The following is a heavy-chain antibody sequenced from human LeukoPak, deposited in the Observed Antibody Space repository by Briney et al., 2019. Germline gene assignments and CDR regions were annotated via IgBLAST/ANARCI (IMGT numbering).Heavy chain of an antibody. Sequence: SETLSLTCSVSGGSISSCYWSWIRQPPGKGLEWIGYIYYSGSTNYNPSLKSRITISVDTSKNQFSLKLSSATAADTAVYYFARGPGVTNDAFDIWGQGTMVTVSS. D-gene: IGHD3-10*01. CDR1: GGSISSCY. V-gene: IGHV4-59*01. J-gene: IGHJ3*02. CDR3: ARGPGVTNDAFDI. CDR2: IYYSGST.